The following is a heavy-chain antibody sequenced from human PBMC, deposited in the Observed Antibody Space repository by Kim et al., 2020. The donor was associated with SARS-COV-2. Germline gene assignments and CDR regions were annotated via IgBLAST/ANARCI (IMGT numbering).Heavy chain of an antibody. V-gene: IGHV3-23*01. J-gene: IGHJ4*02. CDR3: AKDHESSGWPTFDY. Sequence: DSVKGRHTVYRDNAKNNLYLQMDNLRVEDTALYYCAKDHESSGWPTFDYWGQGTQVTVSS. D-gene: IGHD6-19*01.